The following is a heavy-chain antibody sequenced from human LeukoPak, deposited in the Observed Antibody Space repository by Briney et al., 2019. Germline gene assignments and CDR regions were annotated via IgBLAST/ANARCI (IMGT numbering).Heavy chain of an antibody. J-gene: IGHJ4*02. D-gene: IGHD3-10*01. CDR2: IYYSGST. CDR1: GVSIGPYY. V-gene: IGHV4-59*01. CDR3: ARGGSGXYYYAQLDY. Sequence: SETLSLTCAVSGVSIGPYYWTWIRQPPGKGLEWIGYIYYSGSTNYNPSLKSRVTISVDTSKNQFSLRLTSVTAADTAVYYCARGGSGXYYYAQLDYWGQGTLVTVS.